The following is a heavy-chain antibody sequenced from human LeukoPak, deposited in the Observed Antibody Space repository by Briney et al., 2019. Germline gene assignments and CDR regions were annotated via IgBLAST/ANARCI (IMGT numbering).Heavy chain of an antibody. CDR3: ARVFRYWFDP. CDR1: GGSFSGYY. Sequence: PSETLSLTCAVYGGSFSGYYWSWIRQPPGKGLEWIGEINHSGNTNYNPSLKSRVTISVDTSKNQFSLKLSSVTAADTAVYYCARVFRYWFDPWGQGTLVTVSS. J-gene: IGHJ5*02. V-gene: IGHV4-34*01. CDR2: INHSGNT. D-gene: IGHD3-10*01.